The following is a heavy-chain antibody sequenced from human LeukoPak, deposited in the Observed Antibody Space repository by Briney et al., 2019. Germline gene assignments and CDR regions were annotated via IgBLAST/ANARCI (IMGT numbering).Heavy chain of an antibody. CDR2: INAGNGNT. J-gene: IGHJ3*02. CDR1: GYTFTSYA. CDR3: ARDWCSGGSCYSSAFDI. V-gene: IGHV1-3*01. D-gene: IGHD2-15*01. Sequence: GASVKVSCKASGYTFTSYAMHWVRQAPGQRLEWMGWINAGNGNTKYSQKFQGRVTITRDTSASTAYMELSSLRSEDTAVYYCARDWCSGGSCYSSAFDIWGQGTMVTVSS.